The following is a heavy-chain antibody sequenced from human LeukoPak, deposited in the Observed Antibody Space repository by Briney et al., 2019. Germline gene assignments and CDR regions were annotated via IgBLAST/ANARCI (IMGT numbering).Heavy chain of an antibody. D-gene: IGHD3-10*01. CDR3: ARDRDSYYYGSGTLADY. CDR1: GFTFSSYA. CDR2: ISTTSSYI. J-gene: IGHJ4*02. Sequence: GGSLRLSCAASGFTFSSYAMSWVRQTPGKGLEWVSCISTTSSYIFYADSVKGRFTISRDNAKNSLYLQMNSLRAEDTAVYYCARDRDSYYYGSGTLADYWGQGTLVTVSS. V-gene: IGHV3-21*01.